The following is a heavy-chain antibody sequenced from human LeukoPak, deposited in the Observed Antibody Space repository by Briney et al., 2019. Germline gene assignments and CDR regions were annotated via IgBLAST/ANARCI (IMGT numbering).Heavy chain of an antibody. CDR2: INHSGST. V-gene: IGHV4-34*01. Sequence: PSETLSLTCAVYGGSFSGYYWSWIRQPPGKGLEWIGEINHSGSTNYNPSLKSRVTISVDTSKNQFSLKLSSVTAADTAVYYCARDNTMIVGNHAFDIWGQGTMVTVSS. D-gene: IGHD3-22*01. J-gene: IGHJ3*02. CDR1: GGSFSGYY. CDR3: ARDNTMIVGNHAFDI.